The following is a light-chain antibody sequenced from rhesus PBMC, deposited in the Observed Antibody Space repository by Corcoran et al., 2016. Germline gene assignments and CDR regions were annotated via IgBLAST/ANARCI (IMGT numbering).Light chain of an antibody. CDR3: LQHNSYPFA. V-gene: IGKV1-28*03. CDR1: QGISID. CDR2: DAS. J-gene: IGKJ3*01. Sequence: DIQMTQSPSSLSASVGDTVTITCRASQGISIDLNWFQQKPGKAPKLLIYDASTLESGVPSRFSGSGSGTDFTLTISSLQPDDFAAYYCLQHNSYPFAFGPGTKLDIK.